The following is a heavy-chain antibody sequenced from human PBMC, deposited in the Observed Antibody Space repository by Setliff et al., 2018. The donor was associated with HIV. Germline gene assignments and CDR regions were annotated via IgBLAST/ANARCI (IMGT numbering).Heavy chain of an antibody. V-gene: IGHV1-2*02. Sequence: GASVKVSCKASGYTFTDYFIHWVRQAPGQGLEWMGWISPHSGDTTIPQRFQGRVTMTTDTSINTAYMELRGLRSDDTAVYYCARQLSNSLESWGQGTLVTVSS. J-gene: IGHJ4*02. CDR3: ARQLSNSLES. CDR1: GYTFTDYF. D-gene: IGHD7-27*01. CDR2: ISPHSGDT.